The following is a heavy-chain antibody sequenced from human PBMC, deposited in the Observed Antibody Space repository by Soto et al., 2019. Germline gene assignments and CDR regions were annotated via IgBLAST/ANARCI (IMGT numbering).Heavy chain of an antibody. CDR3: ARGQRKNYYGSGSYYLYYFDY. CDR1: CGSFSGYY. V-gene: IGHV4-34*01. CDR2: INHSGST. J-gene: IGHJ4*02. D-gene: IGHD3-10*01. Sequence: LSLTCAVYCGSFSGYYWSWIRQPPGKGLEWIGEINHSGSTNYNPSLKSRVTISVDTSKNQFSLKLSSVTAADTAVYYCARGQRKNYYGSGSYYLYYFDYWGQGTLVTVSS.